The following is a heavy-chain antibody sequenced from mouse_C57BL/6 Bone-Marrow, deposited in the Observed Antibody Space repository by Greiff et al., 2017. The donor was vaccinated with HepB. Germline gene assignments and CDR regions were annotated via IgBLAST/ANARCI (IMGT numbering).Heavy chain of an antibody. V-gene: IGHV1-15*01. CDR1: GYTFTDYE. CDR3: TNWVYYAMDY. CDR2: IDPETGGT. J-gene: IGHJ4*01. Sequence: VQLQQSGAELVRPGASVTLSCKASGYTFTDYEMHWVKQTPVHGLEWIGAIDPETGGTAYNQKFKGKAILTADKSSSPAYMELRSLTSEDSAVYYCTNWVYYAMDYWGQGTSVTVSS. D-gene: IGHD4-1*01.